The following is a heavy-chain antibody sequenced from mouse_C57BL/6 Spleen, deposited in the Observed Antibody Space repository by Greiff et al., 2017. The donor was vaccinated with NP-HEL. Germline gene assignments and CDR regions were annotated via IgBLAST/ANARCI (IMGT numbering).Heavy chain of an antibody. D-gene: IGHD3-1*01. Sequence: VQLQQSGPELVKPGASVKISCKASGYTFTDYYMNWVKQSHGKSLEWIGDINPNNGGTSYNQKFKGKATLTVDKSSSTAYMELRSLTSEDSAVYYCARRGLVFAYWGQGTLVTVSA. CDR2: INPNNGGT. V-gene: IGHV1-26*01. CDR1: GYTFTDYY. CDR3: ARRGLVFAY. J-gene: IGHJ3*01.